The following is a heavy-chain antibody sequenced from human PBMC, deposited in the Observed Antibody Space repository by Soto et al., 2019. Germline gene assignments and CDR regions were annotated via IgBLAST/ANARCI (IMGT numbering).Heavy chain of an antibody. V-gene: IGHV4-31*03. CDR1: GGSISSGGYY. CDR2: IYYSGST. J-gene: IGHJ6*02. D-gene: IGHD2-21*02. Sequence: PSETLSLTCTVSGGSISSGGYYWSWIRQHPGKGLEWIGYIYYSGSTYYNPSLKSRVTISVDTSKNQFSLKLSSVTAADTAVYYCARVCGGDCHYGMDVSGQGTTVTVSS. CDR3: ARVCGGDCHYGMDV.